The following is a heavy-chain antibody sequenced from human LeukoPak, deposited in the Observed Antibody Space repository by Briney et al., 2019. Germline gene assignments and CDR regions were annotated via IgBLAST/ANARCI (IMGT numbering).Heavy chain of an antibody. CDR2: IRYDGSNK. CDR1: GFTLSSYG. Sequence: GGSLRLSCAASGFTLSSYGMHWVRQAPGKGLEWVAFIRYDGSNKYYADSVKGRFTISRDNSKNTLYLQMNSLRAEDTAVYYCAKDQAPQDIVVVPAYWGQGTLVTVSS. V-gene: IGHV3-30*02. J-gene: IGHJ4*02. CDR3: AKDQAPQDIVVVPAY. D-gene: IGHD2-2*01.